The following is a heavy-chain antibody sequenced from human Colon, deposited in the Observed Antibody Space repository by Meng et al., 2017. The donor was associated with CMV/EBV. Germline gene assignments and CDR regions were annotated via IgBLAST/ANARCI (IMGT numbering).Heavy chain of an antibody. CDR1: GFTLSDFA. D-gene: IGHD3-3*01. Sequence: GESLKISCEASGFTLSDFAMHWVRQTPSKGLEWVAFIHRDASGPFYADSVKGRFTISRDNSRNTLSLQMNSLTLEDTAVYYCAADFWIGAGYWGQGALVTVSS. J-gene: IGHJ4*02. CDR3: AADFWIGAGY. V-gene: IGHV3-30*02. CDR2: IHRDASGP.